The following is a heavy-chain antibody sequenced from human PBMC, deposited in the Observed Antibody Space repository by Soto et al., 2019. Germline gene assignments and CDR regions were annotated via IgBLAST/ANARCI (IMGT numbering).Heavy chain of an antibody. Sequence: EVPLLESGGGLVQPGGSLRLSCAASGFSFSTHTLSWVRQAPGKGLVWLSSIGAHGDATYYADSVKGRFTISRDNSEDTVSLQMNSLRVDDTAVYYCAILRGLRKFWGKGALVTVS. CDR3: AILRGLRKF. CDR2: IGAHGDAT. J-gene: IGHJ4*02. V-gene: IGHV3-23*01. CDR1: GFSFSTHT. D-gene: IGHD4-17*01.